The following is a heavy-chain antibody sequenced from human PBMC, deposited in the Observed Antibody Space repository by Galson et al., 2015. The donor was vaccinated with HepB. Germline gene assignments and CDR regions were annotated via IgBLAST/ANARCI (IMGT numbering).Heavy chain of an antibody. D-gene: IGHD3-16*01. CDR1: GFTFSSYD. J-gene: IGHJ4*02. CDR2: ISYDGSNK. V-gene: IGHV3-30*18. CDR3: AKDEGDGVH. Sequence: SLRLSCAASGFTFSSYDMHWVRQAPGKGLEWVAFISYDGSNKHHADSVKGRFTVSRDNSKNTLYLQMNSLRVEDTAVYYCAKDEGDGVHWGQGTLVTVSS.